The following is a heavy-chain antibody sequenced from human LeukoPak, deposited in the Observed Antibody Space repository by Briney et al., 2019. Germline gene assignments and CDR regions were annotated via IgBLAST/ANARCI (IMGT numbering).Heavy chain of an antibody. Sequence: PPETLSLTCTVSGGSISSYYWSWIRQPPGKGLEWIGYIYYSGSTNYNPSLKSRVTISVDTSKNQFSLKLSSVTAADTAVYYCARDDRRSGYIMVRGARSSDYWGQGTLVTVSS. CDR1: GGSISSYY. D-gene: IGHD3-10*01. CDR2: IYYSGST. V-gene: IGHV4-59*01. J-gene: IGHJ4*02. CDR3: ARDDRRSGYIMVRGARSSDY.